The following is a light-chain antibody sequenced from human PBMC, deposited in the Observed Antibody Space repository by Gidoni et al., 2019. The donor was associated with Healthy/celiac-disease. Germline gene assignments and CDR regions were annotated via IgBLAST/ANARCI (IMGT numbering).Light chain of an antibody. CDR1: QSVLYSSNNKNY. CDR2: WAS. J-gene: IGKJ2*01. Sequence: DIVMTQSPDPLAVSLGERATINCKSSQSVLYSSNNKNYLAWYQQKPGQPPKLLIYWASTRESGVPDRFSGSGSGTDFTLTISSLQAEDVAVYYCQQSSITPYTFGQGTKLGIK. CDR3: QQSSITPYT. V-gene: IGKV4-1*01.